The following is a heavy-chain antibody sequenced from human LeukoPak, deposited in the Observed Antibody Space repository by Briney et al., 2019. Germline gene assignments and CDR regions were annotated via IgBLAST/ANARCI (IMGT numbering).Heavy chain of an antibody. CDR3: ARGPYGDSHTRDY. Sequence: PSETLSLTCAVYGGSFSGYYWSWIRQPPGKGLEWIGEINHSGSTNYNPSLKSRVTISVDTSKNQFSLKLSSVTAADTAVYYCARGPYGDSHTRDYWGQGTLVTVSS. J-gene: IGHJ4*02. CDR2: INHSGST. CDR1: GGSFSGYY. D-gene: IGHD4-17*01. V-gene: IGHV4-34*01.